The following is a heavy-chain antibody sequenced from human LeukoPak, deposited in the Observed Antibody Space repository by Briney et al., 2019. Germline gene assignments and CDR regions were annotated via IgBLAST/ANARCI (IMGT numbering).Heavy chain of an antibody. CDR3: ARAVDCSGGSCYSDAFDI. CDR2: INPSGGST. CDR1: GYTFTSYY. Sequence: ASVKVSCKASGYTFTSYYMHWVRQAPGQGLEWMGIINPSGGSTSYAQKFQGRVTMTRDMSTSTVYMELSSLRSEDTAVYYCARAVDCSGGSCYSDAFDIWGQGTMVTVSS. D-gene: IGHD2-15*01. V-gene: IGHV1-46*01. J-gene: IGHJ3*02.